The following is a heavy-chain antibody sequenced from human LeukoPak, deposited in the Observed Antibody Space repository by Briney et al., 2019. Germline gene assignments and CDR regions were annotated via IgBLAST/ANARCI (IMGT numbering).Heavy chain of an antibody. D-gene: IGHD6-19*01. J-gene: IGHJ4*02. Sequence: ASVKVSCKASGYTFTNYYIQWVRQAPGQGLEWMGVISPSGGSTTYAQKFQGRVTMTRDTSTSTVYMELNSLRSHDTAVYYCARDLKMGYRSGRHSGGTGSSNDYWAQGTLVTVSS. V-gene: IGHV1-46*01. CDR3: ARDLKMGYRSGRHSGGTGSSNDY. CDR2: ISPSGGST. CDR1: GYTFTNYY.